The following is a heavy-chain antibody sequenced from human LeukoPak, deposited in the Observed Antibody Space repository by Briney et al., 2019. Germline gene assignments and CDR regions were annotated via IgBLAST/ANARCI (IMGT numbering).Heavy chain of an antibody. Sequence: ASVEVSCKASGYTFTSYDINWVRQATGQGLEWMGWMNPNSGNTGYAQKFQGRVTMTRNTSISTAYMELSSLRSEDTAVYYCASGGERIQGAVDYWGQGTLVTVSS. CDR2: MNPNSGNT. V-gene: IGHV1-8*01. D-gene: IGHD6-19*01. CDR1: GYTFTSYD. CDR3: ASGGERIQGAVDY. J-gene: IGHJ4*02.